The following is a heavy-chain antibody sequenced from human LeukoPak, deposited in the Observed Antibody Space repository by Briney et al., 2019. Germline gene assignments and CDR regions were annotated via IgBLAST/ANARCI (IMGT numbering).Heavy chain of an antibody. D-gene: IGHD3-10*01. CDR1: VFTFSDYY. Sequence: GRSLRLSCAVSVFTFSDYYMSWISHAPGKGLEWVSYISSSRSTIYYAESVKDRFTISRDNARNSLYLQMNSLRAEDTAVYYCASESYEYYYGSGAFVYWGQGTLVTVSS. V-gene: IGHV3-11*04. J-gene: IGHJ4*02. CDR2: ISSSRSTI. CDR3: ASESYEYYYGSGAFVY.